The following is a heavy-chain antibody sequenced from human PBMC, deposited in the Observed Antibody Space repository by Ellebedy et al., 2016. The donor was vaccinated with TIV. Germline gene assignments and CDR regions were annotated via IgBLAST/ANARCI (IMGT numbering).Heavy chain of an antibody. Sequence: MPSETLSLTCTVSGDFMSHGGYYWSWIRQHPGKGLEWLGYIYWSGRSLYNPSLKSRLTISVDKSSNQFSLTLTSAAAADTGVYYCAKKLDSWGRGTLVTVSS. CDR3: AKKLDS. V-gene: IGHV4-31*03. CDR1: GDFMSHGGYY. J-gene: IGHJ5*01. CDR2: IYWSGRS.